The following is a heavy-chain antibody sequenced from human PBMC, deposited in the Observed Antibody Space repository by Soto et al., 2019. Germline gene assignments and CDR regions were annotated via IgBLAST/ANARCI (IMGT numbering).Heavy chain of an antibody. Sequence: EVQLLESGGGLVQPGGSLTLSCAASGFTFSSYGMTWVRQAPGKGLEWVSFSSATGSGRYYADSVKGRFTNSRDNSKNTLYLQMSSLRADDAAVYYCAKDRREGGNYGFYSDFWGQGAMVIVSS. CDR2: SSATGSGR. V-gene: IGHV3-23*01. J-gene: IGHJ4*02. D-gene: IGHD1-7*01. CDR3: AKDRREGGNYGFYSDF. CDR1: GFTFSSYG.